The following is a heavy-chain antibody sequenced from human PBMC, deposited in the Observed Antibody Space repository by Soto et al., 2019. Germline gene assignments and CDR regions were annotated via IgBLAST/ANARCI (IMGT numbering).Heavy chain of an antibody. D-gene: IGHD2-15*01. Sequence: PSETLSLTCAVSGGSISSGGYSWSWIRQPPGKGLEWIGYIYHSGSTYYNPSLKSRVTISVDRSKSQFSLKLSSVTAADTAVYYCARAGYCSGGSCYRRFDYWGQGTLVTVS. CDR1: GGSISSGGYS. J-gene: IGHJ4*02. CDR3: ARAGYCSGGSCYRRFDY. CDR2: IYHSGST. V-gene: IGHV4-30-2*01.